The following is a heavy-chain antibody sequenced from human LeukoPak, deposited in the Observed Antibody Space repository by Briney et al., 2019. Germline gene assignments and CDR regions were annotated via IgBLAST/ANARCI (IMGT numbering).Heavy chain of an antibody. CDR3: ASLGYSSSCWDY. D-gene: IGHD6-13*01. Sequence: SETLSLTCTVSGGSISSSSYYWGWIRQPPGKGLEWIGSIYYSGSTYYNPSLKSRVTISVDTSKNQFSLKLSSVTAADTAVYYCASLGYSSSCWDYWGQGTLVTVSS. J-gene: IGHJ4*02. V-gene: IGHV4-39*07. CDR2: IYYSGST. CDR1: GGSISSSSYY.